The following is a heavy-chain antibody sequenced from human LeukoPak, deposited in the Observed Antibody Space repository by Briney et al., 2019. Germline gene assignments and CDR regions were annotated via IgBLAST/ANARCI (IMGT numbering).Heavy chain of an antibody. CDR1: GYTFTSYY. D-gene: IGHD3-10*01. J-gene: IGHJ6*02. CDR2: INPSGGST. CDR3: AREAGSGSYRYYYYGMDV. V-gene: IGHV1-46*01. Sequence: ASVKVSCKASGYTFTSYYMHWVRQAPGQGLEWMGIINPSGGSTSYAQKFQGRVTMTRDTSTSTVYMELSSLRSEHTAVYYCAREAGSGSYRYYYYGMDVWGQGTTVTVSS.